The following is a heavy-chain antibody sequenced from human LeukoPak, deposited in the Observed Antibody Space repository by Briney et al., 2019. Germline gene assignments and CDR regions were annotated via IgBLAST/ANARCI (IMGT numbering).Heavy chain of an antibody. Sequence: GGSLRLSCAASGFTFSKCVMHWVRQAPGKGLEGVAFIRDDGSDKYYADSVMGRFTISRDNSKNTLFLQMNSLRPEDTAIYYCAKDLEYSSSFNWFDPWGQGNLVTVSS. D-gene: IGHD6-6*01. CDR2: IRDDGSDK. J-gene: IGHJ5*02. V-gene: IGHV3-30*02. CDR3: AKDLEYSSSFNWFDP. CDR1: GFTFSKCV.